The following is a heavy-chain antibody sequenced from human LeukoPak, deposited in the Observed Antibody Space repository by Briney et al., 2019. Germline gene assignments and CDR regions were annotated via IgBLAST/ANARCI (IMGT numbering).Heavy chain of an antibody. J-gene: IGHJ6*02. CDR1: GFTFSSYS. V-gene: IGHV3-21*01. CDR3: ARVAPLTVTTDPMDYYYGMDV. CDR2: ISSSSSYI. D-gene: IGHD4-17*01. Sequence: GGSLRLSCAASGFTFSSYSMNWVRQAPGKGLEWVSSISSSSSYIYYADSVKGRFTISRDNAKNSLYLQMNSLRAEDTAVYYCARVAPLTVTTDPMDYYYGMDVWGQGATVTVSS.